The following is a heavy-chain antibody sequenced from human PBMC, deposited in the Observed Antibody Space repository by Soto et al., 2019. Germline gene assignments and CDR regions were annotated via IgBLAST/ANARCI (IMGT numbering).Heavy chain of an antibody. CDR1: GGTFIDYS. V-gene: IGHV4-34*01. Sequence: SETLSLTCAVYGGTFIDYSWGWIRQPPGKGLEWIGEIDYRGSTKYNPSLESRVTISVDTSKNQFSLKLSSVTAADTAVYYCARHGTGTTWFDPWGQGTLVTVSS. D-gene: IGHD1-1*01. CDR3: ARHGTGTTWFDP. CDR2: IDYRGST. J-gene: IGHJ5*02.